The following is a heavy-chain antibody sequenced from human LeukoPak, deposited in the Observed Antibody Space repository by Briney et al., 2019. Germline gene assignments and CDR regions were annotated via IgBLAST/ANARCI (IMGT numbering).Heavy chain of an antibody. CDR2: ISGSGGST. J-gene: IGHJ4*02. Sequence: GRSLRLSCVGSGFNFDDYAMSWVRQAPGKGLEWVSAISGSGGSTYYADSVKGRFTISRDNSKNTLYLQMNSLRAEDTAVYYCAKVDILTGYRGGFDYWGQGTLVTVSS. V-gene: IGHV3-23*01. D-gene: IGHD3-9*01. CDR3: AKVDILTGYRGGFDY. CDR1: GFNFDDYA.